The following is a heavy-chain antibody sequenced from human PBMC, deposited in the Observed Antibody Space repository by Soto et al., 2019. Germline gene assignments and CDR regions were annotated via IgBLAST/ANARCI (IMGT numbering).Heavy chain of an antibody. J-gene: IGHJ4*02. D-gene: IGHD6-13*01. V-gene: IGHV2-5*02. CDR2: IYWDDDK. CDR3: VHFPAAGDPVLDY. Sequence: QITLKESGPTLVKPTQTLTLTCTFSAFSLTTSGVGVGWVRQPPGKALEWLALIYWDDDKRYNPSLKTRLTTTNYISRNQALLRMTNVDPVDTATYYCVHFPAAGDPVLDYWGQGTLVIVSS. CDR1: AFSLTTSGVG.